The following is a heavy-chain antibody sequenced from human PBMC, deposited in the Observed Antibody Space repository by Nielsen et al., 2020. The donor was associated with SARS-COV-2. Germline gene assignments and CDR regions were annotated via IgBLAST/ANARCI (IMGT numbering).Heavy chain of an antibody. Sequence: GESLKISCAASGFTFSSYGMHWVRQAPGKGLEWVAVISYDGSNKYYADSVKGRFTISRDNSKNTLYLQMNSLRAEDTAVYYCVRNRVVTASQVGWFDPWGQGTLVTVSS. J-gene: IGHJ5*02. CDR1: GFTFSSYG. CDR2: ISYDGSNK. CDR3: VRNRVVTASQVGWFDP. D-gene: IGHD4-23*01. V-gene: IGHV3-30*03.